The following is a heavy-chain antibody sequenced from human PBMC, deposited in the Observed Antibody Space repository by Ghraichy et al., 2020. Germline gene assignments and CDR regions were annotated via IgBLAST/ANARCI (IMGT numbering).Heavy chain of an antibody. CDR2: ISAYNGNT. J-gene: IGHJ5*02. Sequence: ASVKVSCKASGYTFTSYGISWVRQAPGQGLEWMGWISAYNGNTDYAQKLQGRVTMTTDTSTSTAYMELRSLRSDDTAVYYCARTTYGDYWFDPWGQGTLVTVSS. D-gene: IGHD4-17*01. CDR1: GYTFTSYG. CDR3: ARTTYGDYWFDP. V-gene: IGHV1-18*01.